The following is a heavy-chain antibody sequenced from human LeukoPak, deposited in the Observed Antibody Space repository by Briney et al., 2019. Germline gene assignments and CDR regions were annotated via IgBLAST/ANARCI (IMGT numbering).Heavy chain of an antibody. Sequence: SVKVSCKASGGTFSSYAISWVRQAPGQGLEWMGGIIPIFGTANYAQKFQGRVTITADESTSTDYMELSSLRSEDTAVYYCASETASFVILAGYSNDWGQGTLVTVSS. CDR2: IIPIFGTA. V-gene: IGHV1-69*13. D-gene: IGHD3-9*01. J-gene: IGHJ4*02. CDR3: ASETASFVILAGYSND. CDR1: GGTFSSYA.